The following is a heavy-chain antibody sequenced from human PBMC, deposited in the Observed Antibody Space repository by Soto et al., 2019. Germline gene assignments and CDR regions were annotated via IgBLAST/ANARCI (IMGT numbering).Heavy chain of an antibody. CDR1: GFTFSSYS. D-gene: IGHD6-19*01. V-gene: IGHV3-48*02. CDR3: ARGSSGGSTPTKNLYYFDY. Sequence: EVQLVESGGGLVQPGGSLRLSCAASGFTFSSYSMNWVRQAPGKGLEWVSYISSSSSTIYYADSVKGRFTISRDNAKNSLYLQMNSLRDEDTAVYYCARGSSGGSTPTKNLYYFDYWGQEPWSPSPQ. CDR2: ISSSSSTI. J-gene: IGHJ4*01.